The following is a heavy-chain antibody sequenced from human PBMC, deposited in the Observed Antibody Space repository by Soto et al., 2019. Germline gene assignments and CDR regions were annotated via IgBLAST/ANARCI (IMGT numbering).Heavy chain of an antibody. J-gene: IGHJ3*02. V-gene: IGHV3-33*01. D-gene: IGHD2-15*01. Sequence: GGSLRLSCAASGFTFSSYGMHWVRQAPGKGLEWVAVIWYDGSNKYYADSVKGRFTISRDNSKNTLYLQMNSLRAEDTAVYYCARDLGYCSGGSCYPNDAFDIWGQGTMVTVSS. CDR2: IWYDGSNK. CDR1: GFTFSSYG. CDR3: ARDLGYCSGGSCYPNDAFDI.